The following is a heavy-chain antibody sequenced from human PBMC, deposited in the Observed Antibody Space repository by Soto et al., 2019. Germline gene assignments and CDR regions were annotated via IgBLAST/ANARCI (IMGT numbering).Heavy chain of an antibody. V-gene: IGHV3-49*04. CDR1: GFTFGDYA. Sequence: GGSLRLSCTASGFTFGDYAMSWVRQAPGKGLEWVGFIRSKAYGGTTEYAASVKGRFTISRDDSKSIAYLQMKSLKTEDTAVYYCTRVKSRLRWALGYWGQGTLVTVSS. CDR2: IRSKAYGGTT. D-gene: IGHD4-17*01. CDR3: TRVKSRLRWALGY. J-gene: IGHJ4*02.